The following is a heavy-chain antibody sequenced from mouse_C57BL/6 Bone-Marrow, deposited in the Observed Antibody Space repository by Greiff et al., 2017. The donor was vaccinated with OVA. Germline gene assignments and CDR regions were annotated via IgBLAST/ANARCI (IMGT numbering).Heavy chain of an antibody. CDR1: GYTFTDYY. CDR2: INPNNGGT. V-gene: IGHV1-26*01. Sequence: EVKLQQSGPELVKPGASVKISCKASGYTFTDYYMNWVKQSHGKSLEWIGDINPNNGGTSYNQKFKGKATLTVDKSSSTAYMELRSLTSEDSAVYYCARRGWAWFAYWGQGTLVTVSA. D-gene: IGHD2-3*01. CDR3: ARRGWAWFAY. J-gene: IGHJ3*01.